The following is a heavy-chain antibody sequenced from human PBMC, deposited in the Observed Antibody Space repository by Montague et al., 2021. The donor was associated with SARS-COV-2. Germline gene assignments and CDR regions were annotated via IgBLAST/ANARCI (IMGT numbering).Heavy chain of an antibody. V-gene: IGHV4-59*01. CDR1: GGSISSYY. CDR3: ARARGGFDP. J-gene: IGHJ5*02. D-gene: IGHD3-10*01. Sequence: SETLSLTCTVSGGSISSYYWSWIRQPPGKGLEWIGYIYYSGSTNYNPSLKSRVTISVDTSKNQFSLELSSVTAADTAVYYCARARGGFDPWGQGTLVTVSS. CDR2: IYYSGST.